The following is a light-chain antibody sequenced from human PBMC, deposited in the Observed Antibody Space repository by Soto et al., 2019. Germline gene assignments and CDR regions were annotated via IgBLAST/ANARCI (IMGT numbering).Light chain of an antibody. CDR2: EVS. J-gene: IGLJ2*01. CDR3: SSYRSSRTVI. V-gene: IGLV2-14*01. Sequence: QSALTQPASVSGSPGQSITIACTGTSSEVGGYNYVSWYQHHPGKAPKLMIYEVSNRPSGVSNRFSGSKSGNTASLSISGLQAEDEADYYCSSYRSSRTVIFGGGTKLTVL. CDR1: SSEVGGYNY.